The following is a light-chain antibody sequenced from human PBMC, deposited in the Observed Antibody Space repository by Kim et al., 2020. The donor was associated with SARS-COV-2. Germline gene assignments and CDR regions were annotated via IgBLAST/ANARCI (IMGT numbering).Light chain of an antibody. CDR3: QQSHTTPLLT. V-gene: IGKV1-39*01. Sequence: DIQTTQSPSSLAASVGDRVTIACRASQSIGTYLNWYQQKPGKAPKLLIYAASTLQSGVPSRFSGSGSGTDFTLTITSLQPEDFATYYCQQSHTTPLLTFGGGTKVDIK. CDR1: QSIGTY. CDR2: AAS. J-gene: IGKJ4*01.